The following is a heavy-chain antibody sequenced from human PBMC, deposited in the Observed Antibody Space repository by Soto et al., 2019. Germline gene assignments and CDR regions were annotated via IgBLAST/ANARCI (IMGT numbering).Heavy chain of an antibody. V-gene: IGHV4-34*01. CDR3: ARDSLSSWYNYGMDV. Sequence: PSETLSLTCAVYGGSFSGYYWSWIRQPPGKGLEWIGEINHSGSTNYNPSLKSRVTISVDTSKNQFSLKLSSATAADTAVYYCARDSLSSWYNYGMDVWGQGTTVTVSS. CDR1: GGSFSGYY. D-gene: IGHD6-13*01. CDR2: INHSGST. J-gene: IGHJ6*02.